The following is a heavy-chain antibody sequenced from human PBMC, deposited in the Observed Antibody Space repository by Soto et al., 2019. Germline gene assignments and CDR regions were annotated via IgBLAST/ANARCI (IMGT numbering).Heavy chain of an antibody. V-gene: IGHV3-23*01. CDR3: GKDRQPDGRGPFDH. CDR2: IIQSGET. D-gene: IGHD1-26*01. CDR1: GFTFSTYT. Sequence: GGSLRLSCAASGFTFSTYTMSWVRQAPGEGLEWVSGIIQSGETFYADSVKGRFTISRDNSNNMLYLQIHSLRVDDTAVYYCGKDRQPDGRGPFDHGGRGTLVTVPS. J-gene: IGHJ4*02.